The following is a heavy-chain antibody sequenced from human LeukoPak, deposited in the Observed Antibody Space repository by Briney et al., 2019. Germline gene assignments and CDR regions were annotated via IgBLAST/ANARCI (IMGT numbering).Heavy chain of an antibody. V-gene: IGHV3-23*01. D-gene: IGHD5-12*01. CDR1: GFTFSSYA. CDR3: AAAQGYSGYERVPRLFRY. J-gene: IGHJ4*02. CDR2: ISGSGGST. Sequence: PGGSLRLSCAASGFTFSSYAMSWVRQAPGKGLEWVSAISGSGGSTYYADSVKGRFTISRDNSKNTLYLQMNSLRAEDTAVYYCAAAQGYSGYERVPRLFRYWGQGTLVTVSS.